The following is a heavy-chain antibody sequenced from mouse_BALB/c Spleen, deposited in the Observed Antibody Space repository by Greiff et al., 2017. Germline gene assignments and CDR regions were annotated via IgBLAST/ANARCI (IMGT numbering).Heavy chain of an antibody. CDR1: GYSFTSYY. Sequence: VQLKQSGPELMKPGASVKISCKASGYSFTSYYMHWVKQSHGKSLEWIGYIDPFNGGTSYNQKFKGKATLTVDKSSSTAYMHLSSLTSEDSAVYYCARSGWLLPTYWGQGTLVTVSA. V-gene: IGHV1S135*01. CDR2: IDPFNGGT. J-gene: IGHJ3*01. D-gene: IGHD2-3*01. CDR3: ARSGWLLPTY.